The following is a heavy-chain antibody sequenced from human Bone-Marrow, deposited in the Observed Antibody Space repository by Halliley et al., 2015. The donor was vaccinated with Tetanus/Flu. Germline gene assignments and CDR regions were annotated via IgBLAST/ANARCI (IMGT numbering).Heavy chain of an antibody. CDR3: AASEAGLGY. CDR2: KKQDGSGI. V-gene: IGHV3-7*03. J-gene: IGHJ4*02. Sequence: GLEWVPHKKQDGSGIDFGDSVKGRFTISRDHAQNPLYLQMTSLGAEDTAGYFCAASEAGLGYWGQGTLVSVSS.